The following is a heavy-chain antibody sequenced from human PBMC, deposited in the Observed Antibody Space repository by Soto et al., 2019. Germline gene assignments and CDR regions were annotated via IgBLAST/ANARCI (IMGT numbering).Heavy chain of an antibody. D-gene: IGHD6-19*01. CDR3: SRGLWQWLVDY. CDR2: IDPSGGAT. CDR1: GYTFTSHY. Sequence: QVQLVQSGAEVKKPGASVMVSCRASGYTFTSHYMHWVRQAPGQGLEWMGMIDPSGGATTYAQKFQSRVTITRDTSTTTVYMELSSLRPEDTAVYSCSRGLWQWLVDYWGQGTLVTVSS. V-gene: IGHV1-46*03. J-gene: IGHJ4*02.